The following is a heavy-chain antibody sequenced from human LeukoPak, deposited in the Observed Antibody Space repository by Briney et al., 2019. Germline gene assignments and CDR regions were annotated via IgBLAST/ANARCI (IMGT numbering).Heavy chain of an antibody. V-gene: IGHV3-48*02. D-gene: IGHD2-21*02. CDR3: ARGADYAFDI. CDR1: GFSFSSSS. J-gene: IGHJ3*02. CDR2: ITTSSSTI. Sequence: GGSLRLSCAASGFSFSSSSMNWVRQAPGKGLEWASHITTSSSTIYADSVKGRFAISRDNARNSLYLQMSSLRDEDTAVYYCARGADYAFDIWGQGTMVTVSS.